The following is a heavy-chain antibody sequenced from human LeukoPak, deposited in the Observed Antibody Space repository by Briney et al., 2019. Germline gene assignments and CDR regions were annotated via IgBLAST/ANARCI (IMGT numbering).Heavy chain of an antibody. V-gene: IGHV4-39*01. CDR3: ARQRRVTPYYYYYYMDV. Sequence: PSETLSLTCTVSGGSISSSSYYWGWIRQPPGKGLEWIGSIYYSGSTYYNPSLKSRVTISVDTSKNQFSLKLSSVTAADTAVYYCARQRRVTPYYYYYYMDVWGKGTTVTVSS. CDR2: IYYSGST. D-gene: IGHD4-23*01. CDR1: GGSISSSSYY. J-gene: IGHJ6*03.